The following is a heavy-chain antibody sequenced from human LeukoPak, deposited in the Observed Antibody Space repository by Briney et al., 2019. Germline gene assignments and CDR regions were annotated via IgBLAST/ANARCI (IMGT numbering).Heavy chain of an antibody. V-gene: IGHV3-23*01. CDR2: ISSSGGST. CDR1: GFTFSTYA. D-gene: IGHD3-22*01. Sequence: GGSLRLSCAASGFTFSTYAMSWVRRAPGKGLEWVSSISSSGGSTYYADSVKGRFTISRDNSKDTLYLQMNSLRAEDTAVYYCAKNSVRSGYYYGYWGQGTLVTVSS. CDR3: AKNSVRSGYYYGY. J-gene: IGHJ4*02.